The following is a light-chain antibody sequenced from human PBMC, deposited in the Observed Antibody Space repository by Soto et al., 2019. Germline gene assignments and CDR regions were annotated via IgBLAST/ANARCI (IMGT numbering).Light chain of an antibody. CDR3: QQANSFPYT. V-gene: IGKV1-12*01. CDR1: QGISSW. J-gene: IGKJ2*01. CDR2: AAS. Sequence: DIQMTQSPSSVSASVGDRVTITCRASQGISSWLAWYQQKPGKAPKLLIYAASSLQSGVPSRFSGSGSGTDFTLTXXXXXXXXXXXXXGQQANSFPYTFGQGTKLEIK.